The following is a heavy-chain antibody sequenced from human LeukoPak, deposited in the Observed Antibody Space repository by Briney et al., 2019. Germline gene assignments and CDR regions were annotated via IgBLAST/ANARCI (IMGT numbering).Heavy chain of an antibody. CDR3: ASGISIAAVGRYLAFDI. Sequence: SETLSLTCAVYGGSFSGYYWSWIRQPPGKGLEWIGEINHSGSTNYNPSLKSRVTISVDTSKNQFSLKLSSVTAADTAVYYCASGISIAAVGRYLAFDIWGQGTMVTVSS. CDR1: GGSFSGYY. CDR2: INHSGST. J-gene: IGHJ3*02. D-gene: IGHD6-13*01. V-gene: IGHV4-34*01.